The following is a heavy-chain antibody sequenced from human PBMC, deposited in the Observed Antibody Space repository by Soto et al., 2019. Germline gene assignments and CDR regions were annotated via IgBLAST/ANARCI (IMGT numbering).Heavy chain of an antibody. Sequence: EVQLVESGGGLVQPGGSLRLSCAASGFTVSSYHMSWVRQAPGKGLEWISVIYSAGSADFADSVKGRFTITRDNSKNTLYPQMSSLRLEDTAVYYCARVHSRSYHYFDYWGQGTLVALSS. V-gene: IGHV3-66*01. CDR2: IYSAGSA. D-gene: IGHD6-13*01. CDR1: GFTVSSYH. J-gene: IGHJ4*02. CDR3: ARVHSRSYHYFDY.